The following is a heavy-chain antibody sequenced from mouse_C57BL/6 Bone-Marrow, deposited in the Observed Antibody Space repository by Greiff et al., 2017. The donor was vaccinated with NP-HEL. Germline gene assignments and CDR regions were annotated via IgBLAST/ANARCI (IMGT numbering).Heavy chain of an antibody. CDR1: GFNIKNTY. CDR2: IDPANGNT. J-gene: IGHJ2*01. CDR3: ARFFITTVVATGYFDY. V-gene: IGHV14-3*01. D-gene: IGHD1-1*01. Sequence: VQLQQSVAELVRPGASVKLSCTASGFNIKNTYIHWVKQRPEQGLEWIGRIDPANGNTKYAPKFQGKATITADTSSNTAYLQLSSLTSEDTAIYYCARFFITTVVATGYFDYWGQGTTLTVSS.